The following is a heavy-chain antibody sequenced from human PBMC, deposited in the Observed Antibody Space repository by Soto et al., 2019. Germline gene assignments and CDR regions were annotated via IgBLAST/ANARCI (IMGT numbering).Heavy chain of an antibody. CDR2: ISGNGGHT. CDR3: AKKRPYGGDES. J-gene: IGHJ5*02. Sequence: EVQLLESGGGLLQPGGSLRLSCAASGFTFSSYSMSWVRQGPRRGLEWVSAISGNGGHTYYADSVKGRFTISRDNAKNTLFLEVNSLTVDDSAIYYCAKKRPYGGDESWGQGTLVTVSS. CDR1: GFTFSSYS. D-gene: IGHD2-21*01. V-gene: IGHV3-23*01.